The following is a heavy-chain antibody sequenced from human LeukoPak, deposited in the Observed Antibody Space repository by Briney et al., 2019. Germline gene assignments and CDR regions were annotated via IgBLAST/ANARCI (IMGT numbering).Heavy chain of an antibody. V-gene: IGHV4-38-2*02. J-gene: IGHJ5*02. CDR3: ARGRRYYDFHTASSLGYFDP. CDR2: VDHSGTT. CDR1: GYSISSGYY. Sequence: SETLSLTCTVSGYSISSGYYWGWIRQPPGKGLEWIGEVDHSGTTNYTPSLKSRVAISLDTSKNQFSLKLNSVSPADTALYYCARGRRYYDFHTASSLGYFDPWGQGTLVTVSS. D-gene: IGHD3/OR15-3a*01.